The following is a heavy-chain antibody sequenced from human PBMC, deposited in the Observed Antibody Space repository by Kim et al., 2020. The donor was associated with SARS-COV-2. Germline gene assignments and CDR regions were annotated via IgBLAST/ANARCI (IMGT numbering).Heavy chain of an antibody. J-gene: IGHJ6*03. CDR2: IYYSGST. V-gene: IGHV4-39*01. D-gene: IGHD6-6*01. Sequence: SETLSLTCTVSGDSISSSSYYWGWIRQPPGKWLEWIGTIYYSGSTYYNPSLKSRVTISVDTSKNQFSLKLSSVTAADTAVYYCARHTTTSSHYYYYHMDV. CDR1: GDSISSSSYY. CDR3: ARHTTTSSHYYYYHMDV.